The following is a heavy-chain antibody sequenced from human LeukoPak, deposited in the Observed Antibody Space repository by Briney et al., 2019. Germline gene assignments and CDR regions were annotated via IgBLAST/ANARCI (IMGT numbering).Heavy chain of an antibody. D-gene: IGHD2-2*01. CDR2: MYLGDSDI. Sequence: KGGESLKISCKGSGYSFTSDWIAWVRQMPGKGLEWMGSMYLGDSDIRYSPSFQGQVTISADKSISTAYLQWSSLKASDTAMYYCARTREYCRSTNCGSWFDPWGQGTLVTVSS. V-gene: IGHV5-51*01. CDR1: GYSFTSDW. CDR3: ARTREYCRSTNCGSWFDP. J-gene: IGHJ5*02.